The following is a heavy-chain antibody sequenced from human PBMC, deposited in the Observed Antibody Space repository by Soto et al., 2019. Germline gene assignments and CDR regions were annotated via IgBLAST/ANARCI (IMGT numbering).Heavy chain of an antibody. CDR3: AKGRVLVPAALDAFDI. D-gene: IGHD2-2*01. Sequence: GGSLRLSFAASGFTFSSYAMSWVRQAPGKGLEWVSAISGSGGRTYYADSVKGRFTISRDNSKNTLYLQMNSLRAEDTAVYYCAKGRVLVPAALDAFDIWGQGTMVTVSS. CDR2: ISGSGGRT. CDR1: GFTFSSYA. J-gene: IGHJ3*02. V-gene: IGHV3-23*01.